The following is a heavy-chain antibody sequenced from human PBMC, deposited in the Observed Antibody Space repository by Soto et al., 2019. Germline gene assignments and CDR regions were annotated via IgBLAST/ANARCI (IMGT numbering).Heavy chain of an antibody. CDR2: ISAGGVST. V-gene: IGHV3-23*01. CDR3: ALTREDGEGYFDY. Sequence: GGSLRLSCAATGFTFGFNALSWVRQAPGKGLEWVSSISAGGVSTNYADSVRGRFTISRDNSKNTLYLQMNSLRAEDTAVYYCALTREDGEGYFDYWGQGTLATVSS. CDR1: GFTFGFNA. J-gene: IGHJ4*02. D-gene: IGHD2-21*01.